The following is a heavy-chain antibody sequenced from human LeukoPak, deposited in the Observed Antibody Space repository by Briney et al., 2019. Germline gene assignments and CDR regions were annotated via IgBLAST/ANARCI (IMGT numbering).Heavy chain of an antibody. Sequence: SQTLSLTCTVSGGSISSGGYYWSWIRQHPGKGLEWIGYIYYSGSTYYNTSLKSRVTISVDTSKNQFSLKLSSVTAADTAVYYCARGTGEDIVVVPDNNWFDPWGQGTLVTVSS. V-gene: IGHV4-31*03. J-gene: IGHJ5*02. CDR3: ARGTGEDIVVVPDNNWFDP. CDR1: GGSISSGGYY. CDR2: IYYSGST. D-gene: IGHD2-2*01.